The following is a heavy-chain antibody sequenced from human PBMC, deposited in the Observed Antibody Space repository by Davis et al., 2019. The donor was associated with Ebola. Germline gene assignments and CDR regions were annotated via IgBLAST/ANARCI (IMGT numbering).Heavy chain of an antibody. Sequence: GESLKISCAASGFSFSNFEINWVRQAPGKGLEWVSYISSGGSTTYYADSVKGRFTISRDNAKNSLYLQMNSLRAEDTAVYYCAKDIGICTGGVCYDYYYGMDVWGQGTTVTVSS. V-gene: IGHV3-48*03. CDR1: GFSFSNFE. CDR3: AKDIGICTGGVCYDYYYGMDV. J-gene: IGHJ6*02. CDR2: ISSGGSTT. D-gene: IGHD2-8*02.